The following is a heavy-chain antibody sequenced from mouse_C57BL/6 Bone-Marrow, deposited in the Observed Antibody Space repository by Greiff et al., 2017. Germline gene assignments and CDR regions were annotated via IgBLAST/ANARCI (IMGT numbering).Heavy chain of an antibody. J-gene: IGHJ3*01. CDR1: GFTFSDYY. Sequence: DVKLVESGGGLVQPGGSLKLSCAASGFTFSDYYMYWVRQTPEKRLEWVAYISNGGGSTYYPDTVKGRFTISRDNAKNTLYLQMSRLKSEDTAMDYCARTGHYDYEGTGFAYWGQGTLVTVSA. V-gene: IGHV5-12*01. D-gene: IGHD2-4*01. CDR2: ISNGGGST. CDR3: ARTGHYDYEGTGFAY.